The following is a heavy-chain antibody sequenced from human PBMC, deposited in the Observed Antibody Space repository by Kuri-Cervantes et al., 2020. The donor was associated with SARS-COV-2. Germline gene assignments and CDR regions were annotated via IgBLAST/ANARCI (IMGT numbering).Heavy chain of an antibody. CDR1: GYSFRSYG. Sequence: ASVKVSCKASGYSFRSYGIIWVRQAPGQGLEWMGWINPNSGGTNYAQKFQGRVTMTRDTSISTAYMELSRLRSDDTAVYYCARACSSTSCYFSEFDYWGQGTLVTVSS. CDR3: ARACSSTSCYFSEFDY. J-gene: IGHJ4*02. V-gene: IGHV1-2*02. CDR2: INPNSGGT. D-gene: IGHD2-2*01.